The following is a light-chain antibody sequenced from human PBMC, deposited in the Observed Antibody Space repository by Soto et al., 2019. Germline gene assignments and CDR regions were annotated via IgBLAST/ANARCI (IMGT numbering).Light chain of an antibody. CDR1: QSVSNRY. V-gene: IGKV3-20*01. CDR3: RQYGRSPRA. J-gene: IGKJ1*01. Sequence: EIVLTQSPGTLSLSPGERATLSCRASQSVSNRYLAWYQQKPGQAPRLLIYGASSRATGIPDRFSGSGSGTDFTLTISRLEPEDFAVYYCRQYGRSPRAFGQGTKVEFK. CDR2: GAS.